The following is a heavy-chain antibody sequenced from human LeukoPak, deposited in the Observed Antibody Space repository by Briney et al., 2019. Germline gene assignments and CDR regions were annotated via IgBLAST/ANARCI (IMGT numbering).Heavy chain of an antibody. J-gene: IGHJ4*02. Sequence: PGGSLRLSCAASGFTFSSYAMSWVRQAPGKGLEWVSYINSRSTSILYADSVQGRFTISRDNVNNVLFLQMNSLKDEDAAVYYCTGSGARTDYWGQGIRVIVSS. CDR1: GFTFSSYA. D-gene: IGHD1-26*01. CDR3: TGSGARTDY. CDR2: INSRSTSI. V-gene: IGHV3-48*02.